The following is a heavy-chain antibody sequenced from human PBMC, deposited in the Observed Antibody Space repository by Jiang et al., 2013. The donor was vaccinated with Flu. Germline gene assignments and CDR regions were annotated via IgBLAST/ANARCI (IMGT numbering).Heavy chain of an antibody. CDR2: IYYSGST. J-gene: IGHJ4*02. CDR1: GGSISSYY. CDR3: ARVGITMIEEDLEYYFDY. D-gene: IGHD3-22*01. V-gene: IGHV4-59*01. Sequence: GPGLVKPSETLSLTCTVSGGSISSYYWSWIRQPPGKGLEWIGYIYYSGSTNYNPSLKSRVTISVNTSKNQFSLKLSSVTAADTAVYYCARVGITMIEEDLEYYFDYWGQGTLVTVSS.